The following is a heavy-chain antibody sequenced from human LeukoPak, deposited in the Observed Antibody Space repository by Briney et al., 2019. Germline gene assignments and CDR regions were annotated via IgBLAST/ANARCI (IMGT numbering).Heavy chain of an antibody. Sequence: PGGSLRLSCAASGFTFSSYTMNWVRQAPGKGLEWVSSITSRSSYIYYVDSVKGRFTISRDNAKNSLYLQMNSLRAEDTAVYYCARDFLSPMSFYMDVWGKGTTVTVSS. CDR1: GFTFSSYT. CDR3: ARDFLSPMSFYMDV. CDR2: ITSRSSYI. V-gene: IGHV3-21*01. D-gene: IGHD3-10*02. J-gene: IGHJ6*03.